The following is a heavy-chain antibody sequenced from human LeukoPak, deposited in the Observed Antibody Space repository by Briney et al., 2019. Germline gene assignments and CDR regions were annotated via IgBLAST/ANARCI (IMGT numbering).Heavy chain of an antibody. CDR3: ARLIDFWSGYYLDY. CDR2: ISAYNGNT. D-gene: IGHD3-3*01. CDR1: GYTFTSYG. Sequence: ASVKVSCKASGYTFTSYGISWVRQAPGQGLEWMGWISAYNGNTNYAQKLQGRVTMTTGTSTITAYMELRSLRSDDTAVYYCARLIDFWSGYYLDYWGQGTLVTVSS. V-gene: IGHV1-18*01. J-gene: IGHJ4*02.